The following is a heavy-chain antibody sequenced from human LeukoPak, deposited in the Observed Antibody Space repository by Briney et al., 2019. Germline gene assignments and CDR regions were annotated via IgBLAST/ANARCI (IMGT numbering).Heavy chain of an antibody. Sequence: GSLRLSCAASGLTVRSNYMNWVRQAPGKGLEWIGRIYTSGSTNYNPSLKSRVTMSVDTSKNQFSLKLSSVTAADTAVYYCARNRGSTVITDHYYYYYMDVWGKGTTVAVSS. CDR3: ARNRGSTVITDHYYYYYMDV. D-gene: IGHD4-11*01. CDR2: IYTSGST. V-gene: IGHV4-59*10. J-gene: IGHJ6*03. CDR1: GLTVRSNY.